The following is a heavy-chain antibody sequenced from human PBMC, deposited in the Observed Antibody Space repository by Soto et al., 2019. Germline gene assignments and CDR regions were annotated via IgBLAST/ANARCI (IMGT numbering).Heavy chain of an antibody. D-gene: IGHD6-19*01. J-gene: IGHJ4*02. Sequence: GASVEVCCKASGFTFTSSAVQWVRQARGQRLEGIGWIVVGSGNTNYAQKFQERVTITRDMSTSTAYMELSSLRAEDTAVYYCAKEYSSGWYLYFDYWGQGTLVTVSS. V-gene: IGHV1-58*01. CDR2: IVVGSGNT. CDR1: GFTFTSSA. CDR3: AKEYSSGWYLYFDY.